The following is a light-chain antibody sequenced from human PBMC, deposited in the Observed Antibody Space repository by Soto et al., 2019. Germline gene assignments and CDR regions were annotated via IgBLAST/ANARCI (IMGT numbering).Light chain of an antibody. J-gene: IGKJ4*01. CDR3: QQYEASST. CDR2: DVS. V-gene: IGKV1-5*01. CDR1: QSISDW. Sequence: DIQVTQSPSTLSASVGDRVTITCRASQSISDWLAWYQQKPGKAPKLLIYDVSRLQRGVPSRFSGSGSGTEFTLTISSLQPDDFATYYCQQYEASSTFGGGTKVDIK.